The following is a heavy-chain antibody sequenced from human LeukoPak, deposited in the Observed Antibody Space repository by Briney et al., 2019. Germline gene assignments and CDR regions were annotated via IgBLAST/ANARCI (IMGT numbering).Heavy chain of an antibody. D-gene: IGHD4-11*01. CDR3: ARVRRYSNRVDY. J-gene: IGHJ6*04. Sequence: PSETLSLTCAVYGGSFSGYYWSWIRQPPGKGLEWIGEINHSGSTNYNPSLKSRVTISVDTSKNQFSLKLSSVTAADTAVYYCARVRRYSNRVDYWGKGTTVTVSS. V-gene: IGHV4-34*01. CDR2: INHSGST. CDR1: GGSFSGYY.